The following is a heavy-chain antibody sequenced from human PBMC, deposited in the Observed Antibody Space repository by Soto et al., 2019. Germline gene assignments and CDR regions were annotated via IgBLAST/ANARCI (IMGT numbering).Heavy chain of an antibody. J-gene: IGHJ4*02. Sequence: PGGSLRLSCAASGFTFDSDAISWVRQAPGKGLEWVSAVGVVASNKYYADSVKGRFTISRDNSKNTVYLQMNSLRPEDTAFYFCARTPLGTLAARGAYFDYWGQGTLVTVSS. CDR2: VGVVASNK. D-gene: IGHD6-6*01. CDR1: GFTFDSDA. V-gene: IGHV3-23*01. CDR3: ARTPLGTLAARGAYFDY.